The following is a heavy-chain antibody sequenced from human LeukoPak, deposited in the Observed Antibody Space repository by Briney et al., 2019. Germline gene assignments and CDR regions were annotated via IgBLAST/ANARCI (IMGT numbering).Heavy chain of an antibody. CDR3: ARAPMAAAGIGFDP. J-gene: IGHJ5*02. D-gene: IGHD6-13*01. Sequence: SVKVSCKASGGTFSSYAISWVRQAPGQGLEWMGRIIPILGIANYAQKFQGRVTITADKSTSTAYMELSSLRSEDTAVYYCARAPMAAAGIGFDPWGQGTLVTASS. V-gene: IGHV1-69*04. CDR2: IIPILGIA. CDR1: GGTFSSYA.